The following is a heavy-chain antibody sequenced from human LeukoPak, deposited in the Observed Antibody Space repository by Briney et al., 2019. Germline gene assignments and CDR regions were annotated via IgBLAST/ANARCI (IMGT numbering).Heavy chain of an antibody. J-gene: IGHJ4*02. CDR3: AGPMGPAAIFGFDY. CDR1: GFTFTTYW. D-gene: IGHD2-2*01. V-gene: IGHV3-7*01. Sequence: GESLRLSCAASGFTFTTYWMSWVRQFPGKGLEWVANINQDGTEKYYVDSVKGRFTISRDNAKNSLYLQMNSLRAEDTAVYYCAGPMGPAAIFGFDYWGQGALVTVSS. CDR2: INQDGTEK.